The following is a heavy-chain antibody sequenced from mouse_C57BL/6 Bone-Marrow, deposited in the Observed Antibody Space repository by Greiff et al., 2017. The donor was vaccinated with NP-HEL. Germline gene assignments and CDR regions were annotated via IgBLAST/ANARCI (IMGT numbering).Heavy chain of an antibody. V-gene: IGHV14-2*01. J-gene: IGHJ3*01. CDR2: IDPEDGET. CDR1: GFNIKDYY. Sequence: VQLQQSGAELVEPGASVKLSCTASGFNIKDYYMHWVKQRTEQGLEWIGRIDPEDGETKYAPKFQGKATITADTSSNTAYLQLSSLTSEDTAVYYCARGGSRFAYWGQGTLVTVSA. CDR3: ARGGSRFAY.